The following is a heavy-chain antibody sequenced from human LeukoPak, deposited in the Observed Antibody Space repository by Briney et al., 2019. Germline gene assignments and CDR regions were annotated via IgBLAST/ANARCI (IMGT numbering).Heavy chain of an antibody. CDR3: AREGQDAFDI. CDR1: GYTFSSYS. CDR2: ISSSSSTI. Sequence: GGSLRLSCAASGYTFSSYSMNWVRQAPGKGLEWVSYISSSSSTIYYADSVKGRFTISRDNAKNSLYLQMNSLRAEDTAVYYCAREGQDAFDIWGQGTMVTVSS. V-gene: IGHV3-48*01. J-gene: IGHJ3*02.